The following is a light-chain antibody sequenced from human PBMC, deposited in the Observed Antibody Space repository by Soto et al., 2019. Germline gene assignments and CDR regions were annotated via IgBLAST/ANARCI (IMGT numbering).Light chain of an antibody. Sequence: EIVLTQSPATLSLSPGERATLSCRASQSVGSSLAWYQQKPGQAPRLLIYGASSRATGIPDRFSGSGSGTDFTLTISRLEPEDFAVYYCQQYGSSSITFGQGTRLEIK. CDR3: QQYGSSSIT. CDR2: GAS. V-gene: IGKV3-20*01. CDR1: QSVGSS. J-gene: IGKJ5*01.